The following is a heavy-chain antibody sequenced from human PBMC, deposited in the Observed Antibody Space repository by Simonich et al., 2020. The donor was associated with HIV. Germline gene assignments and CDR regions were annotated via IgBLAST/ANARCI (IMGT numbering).Heavy chain of an antibody. V-gene: IGHV3-21*01. J-gene: IGHJ4*02. CDR2: ISSSSSYI. CDR3: ARDGRKGSSTSCSDY. Sequence: EVQLVESGGGLVKPGGSLRLSCAASGFTFSSYSMNWVRQAPGKGLELVSSISSSSSYINYADSVKGRFTISRDNAKNSLYLQMNSLRAEDTAVYYCARDGRKGSSTSCSDYWGQGTLVTVSS. CDR1: GFTFSSYS. D-gene: IGHD2-2*01.